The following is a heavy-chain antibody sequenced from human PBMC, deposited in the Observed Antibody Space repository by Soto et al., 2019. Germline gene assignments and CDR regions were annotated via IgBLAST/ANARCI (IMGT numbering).Heavy chain of an antibody. Sequence: PGGSLRLSCAASGFTFSNYWMTWVRQAPGKGLEWVANIMQDGSEKYYLDSVKGRFTISRDNAKNSVYLQMNSLRGEDTAVYYCARDLSVDTAMVGMVIGNYWGQGTLVTVS. J-gene: IGHJ4*02. CDR1: GFTFSNYW. CDR2: IMQDGSEK. CDR3: ARDLSVDTAMVGMVIGNY. D-gene: IGHD5-18*01. V-gene: IGHV3-7*03.